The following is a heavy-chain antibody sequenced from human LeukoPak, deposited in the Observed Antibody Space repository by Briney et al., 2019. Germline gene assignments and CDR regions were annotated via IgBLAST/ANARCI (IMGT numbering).Heavy chain of an antibody. CDR3: ARGPSYCSGGSCYSYYFDY. V-gene: IGHV4-39*01. Sequence: SETLSLTCTVSGGSISSGTYYWGWIRQPPGKGLEWIGSIYYSGSTYQNPSLKSRVTISVDTSKHQFSLKLSSVTAADTAVYYCARGPSYCSGGSCYSYYFDYWGQGTLVTVSS. J-gene: IGHJ4*02. CDR1: GGSISSGTYY. D-gene: IGHD2-15*01. CDR2: IYYSGST.